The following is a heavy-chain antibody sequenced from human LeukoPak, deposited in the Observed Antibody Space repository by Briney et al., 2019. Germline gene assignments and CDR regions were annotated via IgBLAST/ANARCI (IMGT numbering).Heavy chain of an antibody. CDR2: ISDGGVT. V-gene: IGHV4-61*05. D-gene: IGHD4-23*01. J-gene: IGHJ4*02. CDR3: AGHGGTLDYFDY. Sequence: PSETLSLTCSVSGGSISRSGYYWGWIRQPPGKGLEWIGYISDGGVTSYNPSLKGRVTISVDSPKNRFSLRLTSLTAVDTALYYCAGHGGTLDYFDYWGPGSLVTVSS. CDR1: GGSISRSGYY.